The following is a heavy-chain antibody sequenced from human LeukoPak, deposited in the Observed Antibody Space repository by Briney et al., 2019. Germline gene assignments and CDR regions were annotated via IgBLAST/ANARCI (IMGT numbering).Heavy chain of an antibody. V-gene: IGHV3-33*01. CDR1: GFSFSNHG. D-gene: IGHD6-19*01. CDR3: ARPTGGYSSGWYQIEY. J-gene: IGHJ4*02. Sequence: GGSLRLSCAASGFSFSNHGMHWVRQAPGKRLEWVAVIWDDGNNKRYANSVNGRFTISRDNSENTLYLQMNGLTAEDTAMYYCARPTGGYSSGWYQIEYWGQGTLVTVSS. CDR2: IWDDGNNK.